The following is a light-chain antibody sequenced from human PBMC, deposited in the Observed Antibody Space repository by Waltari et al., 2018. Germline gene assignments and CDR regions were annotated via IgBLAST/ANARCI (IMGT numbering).Light chain of an antibody. J-gene: IGKJ5*01. V-gene: IGKV3-20*01. Sequence: EIVLTQSPGTLSLSPGERATLSCRASQSVRSSYLAWYQQKPGQAPRLLIYGASSRATGIPDRFSGSGSGTDFTLTISRLEPEDFAVYYCQQYGSSPSITFGQGTRLEIK. CDR3: QQYGSSPSIT. CDR2: GAS. CDR1: QSVRSSY.